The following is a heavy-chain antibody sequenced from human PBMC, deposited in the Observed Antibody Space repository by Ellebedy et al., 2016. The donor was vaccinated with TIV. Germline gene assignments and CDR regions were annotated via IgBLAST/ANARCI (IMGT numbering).Heavy chain of an antibody. D-gene: IGHD3-10*01. Sequence: SETLSLTXTVSGGSFTTEGHYWSWVRQLPGKGLEWIGYIYNTGITYYSPSLKSRISLSVDTSKNQFSLQMTSVTAADTGIYYCARVRGSGSYYANWGQGTLVTVSS. CDR2: IYNTGIT. CDR3: ARVRGSGSYYAN. CDR1: GGSFTTEGHY. V-gene: IGHV4-31*03. J-gene: IGHJ4*02.